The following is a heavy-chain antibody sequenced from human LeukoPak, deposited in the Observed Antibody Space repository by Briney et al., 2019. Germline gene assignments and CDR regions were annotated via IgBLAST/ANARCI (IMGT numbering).Heavy chain of an antibody. Sequence: GGSLRLSCAASGFTFSSYAMHWVRQAPGKGLEWVAVISYDGSNKYYADSVKGRFTISRDNSKNTLYLQMNSLRAEDTAVYYCARAPEQWLHYFDYWGQGTLVTVSS. CDR2: ISYDGSNK. CDR3: ARAPEQWLHYFDY. J-gene: IGHJ4*02. D-gene: IGHD6-19*01. V-gene: IGHV3-30*04. CDR1: GFTFSSYA.